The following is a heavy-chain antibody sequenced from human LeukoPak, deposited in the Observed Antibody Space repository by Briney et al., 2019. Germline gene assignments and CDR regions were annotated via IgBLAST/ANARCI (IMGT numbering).Heavy chain of an antibody. CDR2: MNPNSGNT. CDR1: GYTFTSYD. V-gene: IGHV1-8*01. CDR3: ARGSSSWSYNWFDP. J-gene: IGHJ5*02. D-gene: IGHD6-13*01. Sequence: GASVRVSCKASGYTFTSYDINWVRQATGQGLEWMGWMNPNSGNTGYAQKFQGRVTMTRNTSISTAYMELSSLRSEDTAVYYCARGSSSWSYNWFDPWGQGTLVTVSS.